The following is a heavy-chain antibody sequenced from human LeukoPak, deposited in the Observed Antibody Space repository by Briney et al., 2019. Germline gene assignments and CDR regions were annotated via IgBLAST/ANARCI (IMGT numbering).Heavy chain of an antibody. D-gene: IGHD6-25*01. Sequence: GGSLRLSCAASGFTFDDYAMHWVRQAPGKGLEWVSLISGDGGSTYYADSVKGRFTISRDNSKNSLHLQMNNLRTEDTALYYCAKVSYSSEPYYFDYWGQGTLVTVSS. J-gene: IGHJ4*02. CDR1: GFTFDDYA. CDR3: AKVSYSSEPYYFDY. CDR2: ISGDGGST. V-gene: IGHV3-43*02.